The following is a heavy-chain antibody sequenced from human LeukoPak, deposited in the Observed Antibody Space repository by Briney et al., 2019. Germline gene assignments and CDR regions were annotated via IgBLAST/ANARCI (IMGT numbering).Heavy chain of an antibody. CDR3: ARDSWGALWFGDPQNWFDP. CDR2: ISAYNGNT. J-gene: IGHJ5*02. V-gene: IGHV1-18*01. Sequence: ASVKVSCKASGYTFTSYGISWVRQAPGQGLEWMGWISAYNGNTIYAQKLQGRVTMTTDTSTSTAYMELRSLRSDDTAVYYCARDSWGALWFGDPQNWFDPWGQGTLVTVSS. CDR1: GYTFTSYG. D-gene: IGHD3-10*01.